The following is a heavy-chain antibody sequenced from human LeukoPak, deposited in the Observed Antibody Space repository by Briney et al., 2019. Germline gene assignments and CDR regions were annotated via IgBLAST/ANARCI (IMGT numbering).Heavy chain of an antibody. D-gene: IGHD3-10*01. Sequence: GASVKVSCKASGYTFTSYYMHWVRQAPGQGLEWMGIINPSGGSTSYAQKFQGRVTMTRDTSTSTVYMELSSLRSEDTAVYYCARELWFVNAPGSWFDPWGQGTLVTVSS. CDR2: INPSGGST. CDR1: GYTFTSYY. V-gene: IGHV1-46*01. CDR3: ARELWFVNAPGSWFDP. J-gene: IGHJ5*02.